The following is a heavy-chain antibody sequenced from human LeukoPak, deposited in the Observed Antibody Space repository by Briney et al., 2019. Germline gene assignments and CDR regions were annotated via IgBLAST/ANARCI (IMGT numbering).Heavy chain of an antibody. CDR1: GFTFISYS. V-gene: IGHV4-59*08. J-gene: IGHJ6*02. CDR3: ARIGGSYGMDV. D-gene: IGHD2-15*01. CDR2: IYYSGST. Sequence: GSLRLSCAASGFTFISYSMNWARQAPGKGLEWVGYIYYSGSTNYNPSLKSRVTISVGTSKNQFSLKLSSVTAADTAVYYCARIGGSYGMDVWGQGTTVTVSS.